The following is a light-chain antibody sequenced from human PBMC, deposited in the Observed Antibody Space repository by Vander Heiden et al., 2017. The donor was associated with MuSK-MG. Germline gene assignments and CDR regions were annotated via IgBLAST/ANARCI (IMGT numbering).Light chain of an antibody. J-gene: IGKJ1*01. CDR3: QKDNRALWA. V-gene: IGKV1-27*01. CDR2: AAS. CDR1: QDISNY. Sequence: DLQMTQSPSSLSASVGDRVTITCRASQDISNYLAWYQQRPGKGPKLLIFAASTLQSGGPSRFSGSGSGTDFTLTVSSLQPEDVATYYCQKDNRALWAFGQGTKVEIK.